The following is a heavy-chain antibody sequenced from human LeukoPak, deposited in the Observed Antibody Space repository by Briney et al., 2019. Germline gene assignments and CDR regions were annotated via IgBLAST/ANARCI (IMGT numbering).Heavy chain of an antibody. V-gene: IGHV1-2*02. CDR3: AIRRRSGWPFDF. CDR1: GYTFTDYY. J-gene: IGHJ4*02. D-gene: IGHD6-19*01. Sequence: ASVKVSCKASGYTFTDYYIHWVRQAPGQGLEWMGWVSPSSGGTLYAQEFQGGVTLTRDTSISTAYMELSSLRSDDTAVYFCAIRRRSGWPFDFWGQGSLVTVSS. CDR2: VSPSSGGT.